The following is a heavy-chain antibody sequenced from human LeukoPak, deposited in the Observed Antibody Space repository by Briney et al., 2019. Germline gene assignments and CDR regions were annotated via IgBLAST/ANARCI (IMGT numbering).Heavy chain of an antibody. CDR3: ARDRMYYYDSSGYYYLDH. CDR1: GYTFTGYY. Sequence: ASVKVSCKASGYTFTGYYMHWVRQAPGQGLEWMGWINPNSGGTNYAQKFQGRVTMTRDTSIGTAYMELSRLRSDDTAVYYCARDRMYYYDSSGYYYLDHWGQGTLVTVSS. V-gene: IGHV1-2*02. CDR2: INPNSGGT. J-gene: IGHJ4*02. D-gene: IGHD3-22*01.